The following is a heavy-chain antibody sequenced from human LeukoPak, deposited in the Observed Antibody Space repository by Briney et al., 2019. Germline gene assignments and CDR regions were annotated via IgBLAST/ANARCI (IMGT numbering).Heavy chain of an antibody. D-gene: IGHD4/OR15-4a*01. J-gene: IGHJ4*02. CDR1: GFTVSSNY. CDR2: IYSGGST. CDR3: ARGEGGVPTPDY. Sequence: GGSLRLSYAASGFTVSSNYMSWVRQAPGKGLEWVSVIYSGGSTYYADSVKGRFTISRDNSKNTLYLQMNSLRAEDTAVCYCARGEGGVPTPDYWGQGTLVTVSS. V-gene: IGHV3-53*01.